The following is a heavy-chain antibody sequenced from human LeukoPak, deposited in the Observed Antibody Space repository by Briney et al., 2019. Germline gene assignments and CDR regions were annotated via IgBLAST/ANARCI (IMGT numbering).Heavy chain of an antibody. J-gene: IGHJ4*02. Sequence: SETLSLTCTVSGGSISSYYWSWIRQPPGKGLEWIGYIYYSGSTNYNPSLKSRVTISVDTSKNQFSLKLSSVTAADTAVYYCASQRLLWFGVFDYWGQGTLVTVSS. CDR3: ASQRLLWFGVFDY. CDR1: GGSISSYY. V-gene: IGHV4-59*08. D-gene: IGHD3-10*01. CDR2: IYYSGST.